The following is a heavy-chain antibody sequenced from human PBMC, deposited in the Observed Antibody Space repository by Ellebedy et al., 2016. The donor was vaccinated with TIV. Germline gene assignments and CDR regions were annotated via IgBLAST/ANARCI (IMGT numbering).Heavy chain of an antibody. V-gene: IGHV3-7*01. J-gene: IGHJ5*02. D-gene: IGHD4-17*01. CDR3: ARRGSYGDYAVQINNWFDP. CDR2: IYHGGSQQ. Sequence: GESLKISCAASGFTFSTYAMHWVRQAPGKGLEWVANIYHGGSQQYYVDSVKGRFTISRDNAKNLLYLQMDSLRAEDTAVYYCARRGSYGDYAVQINNWFDPWGRGTLVTVSS. CDR1: GFTFSTYA.